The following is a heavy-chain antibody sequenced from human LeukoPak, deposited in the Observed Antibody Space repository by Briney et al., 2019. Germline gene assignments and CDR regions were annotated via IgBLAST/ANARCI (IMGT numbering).Heavy chain of an antibody. CDR3: ARGARFGELFFDY. V-gene: IGHV3-53*01. J-gene: IGHJ4*02. D-gene: IGHD3-10*01. CDR1: GFTVSSNY. CDR2: IYSGGST. Sequence: SGGSLRLSCAASGFTVSSNYMSWVRQAPGKGLEWVSVIYSGGSTYYADSVKGRFTISRDNSKNTLYLQMNSLRAEDTAVDYWARGARFGELFFDYWGQGTLVTVSS.